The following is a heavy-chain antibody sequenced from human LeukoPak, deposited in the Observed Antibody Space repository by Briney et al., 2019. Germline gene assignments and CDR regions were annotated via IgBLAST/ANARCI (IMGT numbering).Heavy chain of an antibody. V-gene: IGHV4-34*01. J-gene: IGHJ4*02. D-gene: IGHD4-17*01. CDR2: INHSGSA. CDR3: ARGQGTVTTH. CDR1: GGSFSAYY. Sequence: SETLSLTCAVSGGSFSAYYWTWIRQSPGKGLEWIGEINHSGSANYNPSLKSRVTISLDTSKNQFSLKLSSVTAADTAVYYCARGQGTVTTHWGQGTLVTVSS.